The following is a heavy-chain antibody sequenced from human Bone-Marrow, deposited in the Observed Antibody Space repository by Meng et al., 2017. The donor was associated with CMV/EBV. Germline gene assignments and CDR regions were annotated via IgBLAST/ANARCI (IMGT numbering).Heavy chain of an antibody. CDR3: AFLSRYSGSYSYYGMDV. J-gene: IGHJ6*02. D-gene: IGHD1-26*01. CDR2: INQSGST. Sequence: SETLSLTCAVYGGSFSGYYWSWIRQPPGKGLEWIGEINQSGSTNYNPSLKSRVTISVDTSKNQFSLKLSSVTAADTAVYYCAFLSRYSGSYSYYGMDVWGQGTTVTVSS. CDR1: GGSFSGYY. V-gene: IGHV4-34*01.